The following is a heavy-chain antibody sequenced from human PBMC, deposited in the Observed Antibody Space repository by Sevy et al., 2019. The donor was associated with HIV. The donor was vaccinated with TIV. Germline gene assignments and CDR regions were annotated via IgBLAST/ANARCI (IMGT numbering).Heavy chain of an antibody. CDR1: GFTFSDYF. Sequence: GGSLRLSCAASGFTFSDYFMGWVRQAPVKGLEWVANVDQDGSQKYYVGSVRGRFTISRDNAKNSVYLQMNRLRLDDTAVYYCARELWPGDYWGQGTLVTVSS. V-gene: IGHV3-7*01. CDR2: VDQDGSQK. D-gene: IGHD2-21*01. J-gene: IGHJ4*02. CDR3: ARELWPGDY.